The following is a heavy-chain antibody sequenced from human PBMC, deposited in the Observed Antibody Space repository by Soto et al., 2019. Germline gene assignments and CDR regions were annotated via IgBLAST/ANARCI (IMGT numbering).Heavy chain of an antibody. Sequence: QLQLQESGPGLVKPSETLSLTYTVSGGSVSSSSYYWGWVRQPPGKGLEWIGSVYYSGSTYCNPSLESRVTISVDKSKNQFSLKLMSLSAADTAVYYCGRLEGLATISYYFDYWGQGALVTVSS. D-gene: IGHD3-9*01. CDR1: GGSVSSSSYY. CDR2: VYYSGST. CDR3: GRLEGLATISYYFDY. J-gene: IGHJ4*02. V-gene: IGHV4-39*01.